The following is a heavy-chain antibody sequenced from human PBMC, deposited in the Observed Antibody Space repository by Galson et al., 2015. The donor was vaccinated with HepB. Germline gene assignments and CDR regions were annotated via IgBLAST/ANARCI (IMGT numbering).Heavy chain of an antibody. Sequence: SLRLSCAASGFTFSSYGMHWVRQAPGKGLEWVAVISYDGSNKYYADSVKGRFTISRDNSKNTLYLQMNSLRAEDTAVYYCAKGVALFYDFWSGYYTENWFDPWGQGTLVTVSS. CDR2: ISYDGSNK. J-gene: IGHJ5*02. V-gene: IGHV3-30*18. D-gene: IGHD3-3*01. CDR1: GFTFSSYG. CDR3: AKGVALFYDFWSGYYTENWFDP.